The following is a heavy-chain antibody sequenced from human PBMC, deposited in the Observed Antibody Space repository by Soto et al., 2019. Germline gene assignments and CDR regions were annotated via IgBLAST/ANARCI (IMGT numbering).Heavy chain of an antibody. CDR3: ARAGQLWFGEYYFDY. CDR2: INPSGGST. CDR1: GYTFTSYY. D-gene: IGHD3-10*01. J-gene: IGHJ4*02. V-gene: IGHV1-46*01. Sequence: VASVKVSCKASGYTFTSYYMHWVRQAPGQGLEWMGIINPSGGSTSYAQKFQGRVTMTRDTSTSTVYMELSSLRSEDTAVYYCARAGQLWFGEYYFDYWGQGTLVTVSS.